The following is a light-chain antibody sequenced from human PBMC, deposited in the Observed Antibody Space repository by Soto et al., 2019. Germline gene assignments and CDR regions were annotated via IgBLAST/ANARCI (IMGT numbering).Light chain of an antibody. CDR3: MQNTQPPPT. V-gene: IGKV2D-29*02. Sequence: DIVMTQTPLSLSVAPGQLASISCKSSQSVLHITGETFLFWYLQKTGQSPQLLIYEVSTRVSGVPDRFSGSGSGTDFTLKISRVETDDVGIYDCMQNTQPPPTFGQGTRLEIK. CDR2: EVS. CDR1: QSVLHITGETF. J-gene: IGKJ5*01.